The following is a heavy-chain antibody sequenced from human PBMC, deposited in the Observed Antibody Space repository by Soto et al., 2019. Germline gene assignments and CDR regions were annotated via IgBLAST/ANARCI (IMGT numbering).Heavy chain of an antibody. J-gene: IGHJ4*02. CDR1: GFTSSTYA. Sequence: GALRLSCAASGFTSSTYATSWVRQAPGKGLEWVSAISGSGGSTYYADSVKGRFTISRDNSKNTLYLQMNSLRAEDTAVYYCAKEGNSWSHSDYWGQGTLVTVSA. CDR2: ISGSGGST. CDR3: AKEGNSWSHSDY. D-gene: IGHD6-13*01. V-gene: IGHV3-23*01.